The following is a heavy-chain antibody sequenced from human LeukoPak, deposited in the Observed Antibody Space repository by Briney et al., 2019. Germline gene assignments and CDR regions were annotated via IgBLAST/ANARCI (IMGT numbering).Heavy chain of an antibody. CDR2: FDPEDGET. Sequence: GASVKVSCKVSGYTLTELSMHWVRQAPGKGLEWMGGFDPEDGETIYAQKFQGRVTITTDKSTSTAYMELSSLRSEDTAVYYCARQGGITIFGVAQPGGAFDIWGQGTMVTVSS. CDR1: GYTLTELS. J-gene: IGHJ3*02. V-gene: IGHV1-24*01. D-gene: IGHD3-3*01. CDR3: ARQGGITIFGVAQPGGAFDI.